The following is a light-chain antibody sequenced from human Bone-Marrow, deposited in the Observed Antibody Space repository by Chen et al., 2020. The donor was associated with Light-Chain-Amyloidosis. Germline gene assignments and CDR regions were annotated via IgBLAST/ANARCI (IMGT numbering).Light chain of an antibody. CDR1: QNVNTRF. V-gene: IGKV3-20*01. CDR2: AES. J-gene: IGKJ2*01. Sequence: EIVLTQSPGTLSLSPGESATLSCRASQNVNTRFLAWYQQKPGKAPKLLIYAESSRATGIPDRFRATGSGTDFTLSSSRLEPEDFAGYYCQQYGSSPRTFGQGTKLEI. CDR3: QQYGSSPRT.